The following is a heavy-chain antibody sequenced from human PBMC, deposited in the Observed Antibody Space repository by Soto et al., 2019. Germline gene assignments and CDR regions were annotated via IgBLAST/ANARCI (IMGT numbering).Heavy chain of an antibody. CDR2: IYSSGST. Sequence: SETLSLTCTVSGGAISGYYWTWIRQPAGKGLEWIGRIYSSGSTKYNPSLKSRVTMSLDTSKNQFSLRLTSVTAADTAVYYCARGQRFSDWFDPWGQGTLVTVSS. V-gene: IGHV4-4*07. CDR1: GGAISGYY. J-gene: IGHJ5*02. CDR3: ARGQRFSDWFDP. D-gene: IGHD3-3*01.